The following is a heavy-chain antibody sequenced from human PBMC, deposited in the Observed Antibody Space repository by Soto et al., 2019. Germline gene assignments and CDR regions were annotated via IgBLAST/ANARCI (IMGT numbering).Heavy chain of an antibody. CDR3: ARSEYLPDAFDI. J-gene: IGHJ3*02. CDR1: RFTFSRYS. V-gene: IGHV3-21*01. Sequence: EVQLVESGGGLVKPGGSLRLSCAGSRFTFSRYSMTWVRQAPGKGLEWVSSISSGSSYIYYADSVKGRFTISRDNAKNSLYLEMNSLRAEDTAMYYCARSEYLPDAFDIWGRGTMVTVSS. CDR2: ISSGSSYI.